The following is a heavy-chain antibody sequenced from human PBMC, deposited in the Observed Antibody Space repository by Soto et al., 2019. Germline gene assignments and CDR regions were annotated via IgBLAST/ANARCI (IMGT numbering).Heavy chain of an antibody. CDR3: ASEGYYDSSGSHFQH. CDR2: IYYSGST. J-gene: IGHJ1*01. Sequence: SETLSLTCTVSGGSIRSSSYYWGWIRQPPGKGLEWIGSIYYSGSTYYNPSLKSRVIISVDTSKNQFSLKLSSVTAADTAVYYCASEGYYDSSGSHFQHWGQGTLVTVSS. CDR1: GGSIRSSSYY. D-gene: IGHD3-22*01. V-gene: IGHV4-39*01.